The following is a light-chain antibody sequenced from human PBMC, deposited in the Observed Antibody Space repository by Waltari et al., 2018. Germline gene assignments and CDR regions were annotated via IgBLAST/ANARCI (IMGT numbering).Light chain of an antibody. CDR3: QQYNNWPLT. CDR2: GAS. CDR1: QSVSSN. V-gene: IGKV3-15*01. Sequence: EIVMTQSPATLSVSPGERATLSCRASQSVSSNLAWYQQKPGQAPRLLIYGASTRATGIPARFSGGGSGTGFTLTISSLQSEDFVVYYCQQYNNWPLTFGGGTKVEIK. J-gene: IGKJ4*01.